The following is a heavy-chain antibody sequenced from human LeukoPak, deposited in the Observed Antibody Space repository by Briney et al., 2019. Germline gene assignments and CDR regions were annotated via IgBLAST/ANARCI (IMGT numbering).Heavy chain of an antibody. D-gene: IGHD6-13*01. CDR3: ARATAQAAAVDY. CDR2: INHSGST. CDR1: GGSFSGYY. V-gene: IGHV4-34*01. J-gene: IGHJ4*02. Sequence: SETLSLTCAVYGGSFSGYYWSWIRQPPGKGLEWIGEINHSGSTNYNPSLKSRDTISVDTSKNQFSLKLSSVTAADTAVYYCARATAQAAAVDYWGQGTLVTVSS.